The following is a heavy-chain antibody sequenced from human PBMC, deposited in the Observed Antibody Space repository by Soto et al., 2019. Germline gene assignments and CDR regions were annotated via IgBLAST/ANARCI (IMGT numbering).Heavy chain of an antibody. V-gene: IGHV3-23*01. D-gene: IGHD6-13*01. J-gene: IGHJ3*01. Sequence: EVQLLESGGGLAQPGGSLRLSCTASGFTFSRYVISWVRQAPGRGLGWVSGISGSGGSTFYADSVKGRFTISRDNSKNTLYLQMNSLRAEDTAVYYCAKDPRYTSSLNAFDVWGQGTMVAVSS. CDR1: GFTFSRYV. CDR3: AKDPRYTSSLNAFDV. CDR2: ISGSGGST.